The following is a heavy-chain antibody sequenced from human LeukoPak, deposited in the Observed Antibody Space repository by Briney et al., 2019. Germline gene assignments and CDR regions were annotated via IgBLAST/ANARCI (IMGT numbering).Heavy chain of an antibody. CDR2: KAWDGDK. D-gene: IGHD6-25*01. CDR1: GFSLTTTGVC. CDR3: ARAVGGRGSGYDS. V-gene: IGHV2-70*01. Sequence: SGPALVKPPQTLTLTFTFSGFSLTTTGVCVTWIRQPPGKALEWLAPKAWDGDKYYSTSLRTRLTISKDTSKTQVVLTMTKMDPVDTATYFCARAVGGRGSGYDSWGQGALVTASS. J-gene: IGHJ5*01.